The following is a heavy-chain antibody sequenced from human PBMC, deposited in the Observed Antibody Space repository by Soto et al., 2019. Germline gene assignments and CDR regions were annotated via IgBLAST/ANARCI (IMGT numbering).Heavy chain of an antibody. V-gene: IGHV4-4*07. CDR2: VSATGTT. J-gene: IGHJ4*02. CDR3: ERDPNYYDSSSHFV. CDR1: GGSISHYY. Sequence: PSETLSLTCTVSGGSISHYYWSWIRQPAGKGLEWIGRVSATGTTNYNPSLKSRVTMSVDTSKNQFSLKMTSVTAADTDVYYCERDPNYYDSSSHFVWGQGTLVTVSS. D-gene: IGHD3-22*01.